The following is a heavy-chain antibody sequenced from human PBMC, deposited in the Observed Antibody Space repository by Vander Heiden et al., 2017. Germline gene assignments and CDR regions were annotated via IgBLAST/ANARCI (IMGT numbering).Heavy chain of an antibody. V-gene: IGHV3-21*01. J-gene: IGHJ4*02. D-gene: IGHD5-12*01. Sequence: EVQLVESGGGLVKPGGSRRLSCAASGFTFSNYNMNWVRQAPGKGLEWVSSISSSSNYIYYADSVKGRFTISRDNAKNSLYLQMNSLRAEDTAVYYCARAGMEVATIWESLDYWGQGTLVTVSS. CDR3: ARAGMEVATIWESLDY. CDR1: GFTFSNYN. CDR2: ISSSSNYI.